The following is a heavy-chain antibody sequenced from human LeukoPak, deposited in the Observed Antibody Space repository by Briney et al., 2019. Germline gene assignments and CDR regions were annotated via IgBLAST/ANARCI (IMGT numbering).Heavy chain of an antibody. V-gene: IGHV3-53*01. CDR2: TYSGGFT. CDR1: GFTVSSNY. J-gene: IGHJ6*03. CDR3: ARGGGNQPYYYQYLEV. D-gene: IGHD1-14*01. Sequence: GGSLRLSCAASGFTVSSNYMNWVRQAPGKGLEGVSVTYSGGFTYYTDSVKGRFTISRDNSKNTLFLQMNSLTAEDTAVYYCARGGGNQPYYYQYLEVWGKGTTVTVSS.